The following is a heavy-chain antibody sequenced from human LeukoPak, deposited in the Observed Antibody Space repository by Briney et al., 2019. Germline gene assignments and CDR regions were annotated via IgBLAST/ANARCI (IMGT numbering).Heavy chain of an antibody. CDR3: ARHASSSWSLVYYGMDV. Sequence: GESLKISCKGSGYSFTSYWIGWVRQMPGKGLEWMGIIYPGDSDTGYSPSFQGQVTISADKSISTAYLQWSSLKASDTAMYYCARHASSSWSLVYYGMDVWGQGTTVTVSS. CDR1: GYSFTSYW. V-gene: IGHV5-51*01. D-gene: IGHD6-13*01. J-gene: IGHJ6*02. CDR2: IYPGDSDT.